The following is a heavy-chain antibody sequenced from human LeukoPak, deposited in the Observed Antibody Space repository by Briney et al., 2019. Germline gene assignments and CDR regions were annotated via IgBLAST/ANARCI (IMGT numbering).Heavy chain of an antibody. J-gene: IGHJ4*02. CDR1: GGSISSSSSIC. CDR2: IYHSGAT. CDR3: ARNGGNSDYDY. Sequence: SETLSLTCAVSGGSISSSSSICWTWVRQPPGKGLEWIGEIYHSGATNYNPSLKSRVTMLLDKSKNQFSLKLNSVAAADTAVYYCARNGGNSDYDYWGQGTLVTVSA. D-gene: IGHD4-23*01. V-gene: IGHV4-4*02.